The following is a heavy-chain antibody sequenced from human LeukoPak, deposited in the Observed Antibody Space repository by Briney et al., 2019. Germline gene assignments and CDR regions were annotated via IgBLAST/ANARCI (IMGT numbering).Heavy chain of an antibody. Sequence: GGSLRLSCAASGFTFSSYAMHWVRQAPGKGLEWVAVISYDGSNKYYADSVKGRFTISRDNSKNTLYLQMNSLRAEDTAVYYCARDREYPDYWGQGTLVTVSS. CDR3: ARDREYPDY. CDR1: GFTFSSYA. V-gene: IGHV3-30-3*01. J-gene: IGHJ4*02. D-gene: IGHD2-2*02. CDR2: ISYDGSNK.